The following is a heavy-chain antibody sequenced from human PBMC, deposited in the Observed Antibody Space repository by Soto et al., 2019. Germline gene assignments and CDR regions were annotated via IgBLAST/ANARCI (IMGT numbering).Heavy chain of an antibody. CDR3: ARDTSHPFGNYGMDV. CDR1: GYTFTSYG. V-gene: IGHV1-18*01. Sequence: QVQLVQSGAEVKKPGASVKVSCKASGYTFTSYGISWVRQAPGQGLEWMGWISAYNGNTNYAQKLQGRVTMTTDTSXXTAYMELRSLRSDDTAVYYCARDTSHPFGNYGMDVWGQGTTVTVSS. J-gene: IGHJ6*02. D-gene: IGHD3-10*01. CDR2: ISAYNGNT.